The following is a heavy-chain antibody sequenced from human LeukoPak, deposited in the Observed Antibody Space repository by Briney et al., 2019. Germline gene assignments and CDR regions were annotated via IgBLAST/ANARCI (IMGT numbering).Heavy chain of an antibody. D-gene: IGHD3-10*01. CDR3: ARVGQSDY. CDR1: GYTFTDYY. V-gene: IGHV1-2*02. CDR2: INPKSGGT. J-gene: IGHJ4*02. Sequence: ASVKVSCKASGYTFTDYYIHWVRQAPGQGLEWMGWINPKSGGTKYPQKFQGRVTMTRETAISTAYMELSRLRSDETAMYYCARVGQSDYWGQGTLVTVSS.